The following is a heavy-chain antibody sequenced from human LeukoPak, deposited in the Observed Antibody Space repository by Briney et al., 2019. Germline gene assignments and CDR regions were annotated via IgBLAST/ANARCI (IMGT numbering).Heavy chain of an antibody. J-gene: IGHJ3*01. CDR1: GSTFSSYA. Sequence: GGSLRLSCAASGSTFSSYAMSWVRQAPGKGLEWVSGVSGSGASTYYPDSVKGRFTISRDNSKNTLYLQMNSLRAEDTAVYYCAKETASGYGAFDVWGQGTMVTVSS. CDR3: AKETASGYGAFDV. CDR2: VSGSGAST. D-gene: IGHD3-22*01. V-gene: IGHV3-23*01.